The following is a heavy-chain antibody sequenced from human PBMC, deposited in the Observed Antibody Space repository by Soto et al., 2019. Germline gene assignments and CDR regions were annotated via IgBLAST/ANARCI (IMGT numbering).Heavy chain of an antibody. D-gene: IGHD2-21*01. CDR1: GFTVSSHY. V-gene: IGHV3-66*01. Sequence: GGSLRLSCAASGFTVSSHYMSWVRQSPGKGLEWVSTMYGGGSTYYRDSVKGRFTISRDNSKNTLFLQMNRLRVDDTAVYYCARASIAAVITIDYWGHGTRVTVSS. CDR3: ARASIAAVITIDY. J-gene: IGHJ4*01. CDR2: MYGGGST.